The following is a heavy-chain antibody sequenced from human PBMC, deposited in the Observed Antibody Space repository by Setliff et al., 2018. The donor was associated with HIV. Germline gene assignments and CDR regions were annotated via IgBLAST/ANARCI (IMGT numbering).Heavy chain of an antibody. CDR3: ARAPFTSGHYGADY. Sequence: ASVKVSCKASGYTLTDHYIHWVRQAPGQGLEWMGRINPRDGSTGYARRFQGRVTMTRDTSRGTVYMELRSLRSEDTAVYCCARAPFTSGHYGADYWGQGTLVTVSS. CDR1: GYTLTDHY. D-gene: IGHD3-10*01. V-gene: IGHV1-46*01. J-gene: IGHJ4*02. CDR2: INPRDGST.